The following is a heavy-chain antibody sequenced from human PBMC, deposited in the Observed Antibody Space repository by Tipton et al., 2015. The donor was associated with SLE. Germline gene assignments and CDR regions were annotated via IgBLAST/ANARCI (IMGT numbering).Heavy chain of an antibody. J-gene: IGHJ3*01. Sequence: QVQLVQSGPEVKKPGASVKVSCKASGYTFTGYYMHWVRQAPGQGLEWMGRINPNSGATNYAQKFQGRVTMTRDTSISTAYMQLSRLRSDDTAVYFCARRGYYDSREYYYDGFDFWGQGTTVTVSP. CDR3: ARRGYYDSREYYYDGFDF. CDR2: INPNSGAT. CDR1: GYTFTGYY. V-gene: IGHV1-2*06. D-gene: IGHD3-22*01.